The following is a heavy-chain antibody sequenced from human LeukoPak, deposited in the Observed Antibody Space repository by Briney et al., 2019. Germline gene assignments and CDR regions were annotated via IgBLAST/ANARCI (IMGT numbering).Heavy chain of an antibody. V-gene: IGHV1-18*01. D-gene: IGHD2-15*01. CDR3: ARDSWGYCSGGSCYPRDYYYYYMDV. J-gene: IGHJ6*03. CDR2: ISAYNGNT. Sequence: GASVKVSCKASGYTFTSYGISWVRQAPGQGLEWMGWISAYNGNTNYAQKLQGRVTMTTDTSTSTAYMELRSLRSDDTAAYYCARDSWGYCSGGSCYPRDYYYYYMDVWGKGTTVTVSS. CDR1: GYTFTSYG.